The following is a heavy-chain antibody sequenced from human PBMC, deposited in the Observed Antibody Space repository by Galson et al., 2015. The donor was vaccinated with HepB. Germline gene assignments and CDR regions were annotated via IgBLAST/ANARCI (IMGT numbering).Heavy chain of an antibody. CDR3: VTDLEQSGSYIY. CDR1: GFNFRAAW. D-gene: IGHD1-26*01. Sequence: SLRLSCAASGFNFRAAWMTWIRQPPGKGLEWVGRIHSKSDGGATAYSPPVKGRFSLSRDDSRKTLYLQMNSLKRDDTGVDYCVTDLEQSGSYIYWGQGTLVTVFS. J-gene: IGHJ4*02. CDR2: IHSKSDGGAT. V-gene: IGHV3-15*01.